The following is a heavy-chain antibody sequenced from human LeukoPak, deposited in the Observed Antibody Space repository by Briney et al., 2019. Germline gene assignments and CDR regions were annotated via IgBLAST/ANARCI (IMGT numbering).Heavy chain of an antibody. Sequence: PSQTLSLTCTVSGGSISSGGYYWSWIRQHPGKGLEWIGYIYYSGSTYYNPYLKSRVTISVDTSKNQFSLKLSSVTAADTAVYYCARGRTYYYDSSGTLAEIDYWGQGTLVTVSS. CDR1: GGSISSGGYY. D-gene: IGHD3-22*01. CDR3: ARGRTYYYDSSGTLAEIDY. J-gene: IGHJ4*02. V-gene: IGHV4-31*03. CDR2: IYYSGST.